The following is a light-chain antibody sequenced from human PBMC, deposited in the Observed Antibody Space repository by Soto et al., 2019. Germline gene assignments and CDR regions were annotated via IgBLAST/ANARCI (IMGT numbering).Light chain of an antibody. Sequence: EIVLTQSPATLSLSLGERATLSCRASQSIGSYLAWYQHKLGQPPRLLIYDASNRATGIPVRFSGSGSGTEFTLTINSLQAEDCAVYYCQQYYNWPRTFGQGTRLEIK. CDR2: DAS. CDR1: QSIGSY. J-gene: IGKJ5*01. CDR3: QQYYNWPRT. V-gene: IGKV3-11*01.